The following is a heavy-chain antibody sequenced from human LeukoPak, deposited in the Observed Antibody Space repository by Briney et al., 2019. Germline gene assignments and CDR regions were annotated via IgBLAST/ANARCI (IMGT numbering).Heavy chain of an antibody. CDR2: IGGSGGST. D-gene: IGHD3-22*01. V-gene: IGHV3-23*01. CDR1: GFTFSSYW. Sequence: GGSLRLSCAASGFTFSSYWMSWVRQAPGKGLEWVSAIGGSGGSTYYADSVKGRFTISRDNAKNSLYLQMNSLRAEDTAVYYCARDPGSSGPLFWGQGTLVTVSS. CDR3: ARDPGSSGPLF. J-gene: IGHJ4*02.